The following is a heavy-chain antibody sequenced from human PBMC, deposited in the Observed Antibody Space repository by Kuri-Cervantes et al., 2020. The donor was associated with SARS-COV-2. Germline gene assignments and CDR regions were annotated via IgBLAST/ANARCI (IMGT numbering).Heavy chain of an antibody. V-gene: IGHV3-9*01. CDR3: ARGLSGSYYYFDY. CDR2: ITWNSGSI. CDR1: GFTFDDYA. D-gene: IGHD1-26*01. J-gene: IGHJ4*02. Sequence: SLKISCAASGFTFDDYAMHWVRQAPGKGLEWVSGITWNSGSIGYADSVKGRFTISRDNAKNSLYLQMNSLRAEDTAVYYCARGLSGSYYYFDYWGQGTLVTVSS.